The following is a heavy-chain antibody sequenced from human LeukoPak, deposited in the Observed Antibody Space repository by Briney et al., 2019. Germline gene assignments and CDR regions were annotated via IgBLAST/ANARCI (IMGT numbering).Heavy chain of an antibody. CDR3: ARDNPQDCRSSSCYFDA. Sequence: SETLSLTCTVSGGSIRSSDYYWSWIRQPPGKGLEWIGYIYYSGSTSYSPSLKSRVIISVDTSTNQFFLNLSSVTASDTAVYYCARDNPQDCRSSSCYFDAWGQGTLITVSS. J-gene: IGHJ5*02. CDR2: IYYSGST. CDR1: GGSIRSSDYY. V-gene: IGHV4-30-4*08. D-gene: IGHD2-2*01.